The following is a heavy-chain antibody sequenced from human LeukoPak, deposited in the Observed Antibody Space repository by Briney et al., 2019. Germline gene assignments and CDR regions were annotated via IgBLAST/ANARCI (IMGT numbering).Heavy chain of an antibody. V-gene: IGHV1-18*01. J-gene: IGHJ4*02. CDR3: ARVGYRHYYGSGSYYPIDY. D-gene: IGHD3-10*01. Sequence: ASVKVSCEGSGYTFTSYGISWVRQAPGQGLEWMGWISAYNGNTNYAQKLQGRVTMTTDTSTSTAYMELRSLRSDDTAVYYCARVGYRHYYGSGSYYPIDYWGQGTLVTVSS. CDR2: ISAYNGNT. CDR1: GYTFTSYG.